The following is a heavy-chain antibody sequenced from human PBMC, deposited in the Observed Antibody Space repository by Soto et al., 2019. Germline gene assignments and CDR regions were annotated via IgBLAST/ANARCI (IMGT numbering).Heavy chain of an antibody. CDR2: ITYDGSKK. Sequence: QVQLVESGGGVVQPGRSLRLSCAASGFTFNSYGMQWVRQAPGKGLEWLAVITYDGSKKYYADSVKGRFTISRDNSKTTLYLQMNSLRAEDTAVYYCAKEIGYSSGWPFDYWGQGTLVTVSS. J-gene: IGHJ4*02. D-gene: IGHD6-19*01. CDR1: GFTFNSYG. V-gene: IGHV3-30*18. CDR3: AKEIGYSSGWPFDY.